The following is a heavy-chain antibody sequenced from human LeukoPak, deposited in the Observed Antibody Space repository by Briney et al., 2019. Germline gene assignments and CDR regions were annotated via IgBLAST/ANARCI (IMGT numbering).Heavy chain of an antibody. V-gene: IGHV4-34*01. CDR3: ARGRSIVDIVATISLGFDY. J-gene: IGHJ4*02. CDR1: GGSFSGYY. CDR2: INHSGST. D-gene: IGHD5-12*01. Sequence: PSETLSLTCAVYGGSFSGYYWSWIRQPPGKGLEWIGEINHSGSTNYNPSLKGRVTISVDTSKNQFSLKLSSVTAADTAVYYCARGRSIVDIVATISLGFDYWGQGTLVTVSS.